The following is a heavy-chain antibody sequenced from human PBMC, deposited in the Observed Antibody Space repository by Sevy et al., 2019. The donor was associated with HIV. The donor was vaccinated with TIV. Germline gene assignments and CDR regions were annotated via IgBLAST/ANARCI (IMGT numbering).Heavy chain of an antibody. CDR3: VRQDLATAAPRPY. J-gene: IGHJ4*02. V-gene: IGHV4-34*01. CDR1: GEPFSGYY. Sequence: SETLSLTCTVHGEPFSGYYWSWIRQPPGKGLEWIGEINHSGITHYNPSPKSQVTLSVDTSKNHFSLKLSSVTAADTAVYYCVRQDLATAAPRPYWGQGSLVTVSS. CDR2: INHSGIT. D-gene: IGHD6-6*01.